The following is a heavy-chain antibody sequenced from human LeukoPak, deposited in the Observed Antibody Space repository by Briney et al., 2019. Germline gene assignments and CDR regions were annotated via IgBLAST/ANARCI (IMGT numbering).Heavy chain of an antibody. V-gene: IGHV3-48*01. Sequence: PGGSLRLSCAASGFTFSSYSMNWVRQAPGKGLEWVSYIGSSSSTIYYAVSVKGRFTISRDNAKNALYQQMNSLRAEDTAVYYCARDSCSSTSCYPDYWGQGTLVTVSS. CDR1: GFTFSSYS. D-gene: IGHD2-2*01. CDR2: IGSSSSTI. CDR3: ARDSCSSTSCYPDY. J-gene: IGHJ4*02.